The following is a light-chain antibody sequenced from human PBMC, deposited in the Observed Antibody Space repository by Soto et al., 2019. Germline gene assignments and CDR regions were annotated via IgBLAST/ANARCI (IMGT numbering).Light chain of an antibody. CDR3: QQNYSIPIT. Sequence: DIQMTQSPSTLSSSVGDRVTITCRASPSISDWLAWYHQKPGKAPDLLIYAASSLKSGVTSRFSGSGSGTDFTLTITGLQPADFATYYCQQNYSIPITFGQGTRLEIK. CDR1: PSISDW. J-gene: IGKJ5*01. V-gene: IGKV1-5*01. CDR2: AAS.